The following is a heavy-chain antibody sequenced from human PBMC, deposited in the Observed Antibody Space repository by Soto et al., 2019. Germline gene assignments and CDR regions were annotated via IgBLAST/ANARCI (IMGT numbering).Heavy chain of an antibody. CDR3: ANEVVNSGWTHFDF. J-gene: IGHJ4*02. CDR2: ISDSGGRT. V-gene: IGHV3-23*01. Sequence: GGSLRLSCAASGFTFNTHAMSWVRQAPGKGLEWVSAISDSGGRTYYADSVRGRFTISRDNSRDTLYLQMNSLRDEDTAVYFCANEVVNSGWTHFDFWGQGTLVTVSS. CDR1: GFTFNTHA. D-gene: IGHD6-19*01.